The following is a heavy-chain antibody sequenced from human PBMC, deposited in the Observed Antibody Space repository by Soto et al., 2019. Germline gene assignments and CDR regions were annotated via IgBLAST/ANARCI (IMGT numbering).Heavy chain of an antibody. V-gene: IGHV4-31*03. CDR1: GGSTSRGGYY. Sequence: QVQLQESGPGLVKPSQTLSLTCTVSGGSTSRGGYYWTWIRQHPVRGLEWIAYIYYSGNTFYNPSLKSRLTMSLDTSKNQFSLNLTSVTAADTAVYYCARGAADYGDAFDIWGQGTMVTVSS. CDR3: ARGAADYGDAFDI. CDR2: IYYSGNT. D-gene: IGHD4-17*01. J-gene: IGHJ3*02.